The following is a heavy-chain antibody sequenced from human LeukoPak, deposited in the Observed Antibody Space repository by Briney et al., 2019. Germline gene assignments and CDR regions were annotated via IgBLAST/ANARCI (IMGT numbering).Heavy chain of an antibody. CDR2: INPNSGGT. V-gene: IGHV1-2*02. CDR1: GYTFTGYY. Sequence: GASVKVSCKASGYTFTGYYMHWVRQAPGQGLEWMGWINPNSGGTNYAQKFQGRVTMTRDTSISTAYMELSRLRSDDTAVYYCARVLFPTPPQKHYYDSSDYYSGFDYWGQGTLVTVSS. D-gene: IGHD3-22*01. J-gene: IGHJ4*02. CDR3: ARVLFPTPPQKHYYDSSDYYSGFDY.